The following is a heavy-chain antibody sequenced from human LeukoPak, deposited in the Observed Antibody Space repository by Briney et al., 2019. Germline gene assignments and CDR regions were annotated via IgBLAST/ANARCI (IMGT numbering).Heavy chain of an antibody. CDR3: AKATTTDDAFDI. D-gene: IGHD4-11*01. J-gene: IGHJ3*02. Sequence: GGSLRLSCAASGFTFDDYAMHWVRQAPGKGLEWVSGISWNSGSIGYADSVKGRFTISRDNAKNSLYLQMNSLRAEDMALYYCAKATTTDDAFDIWGQGIMVTFSS. V-gene: IGHV3-9*03. CDR2: ISWNSGSI. CDR1: GFTFDDYA.